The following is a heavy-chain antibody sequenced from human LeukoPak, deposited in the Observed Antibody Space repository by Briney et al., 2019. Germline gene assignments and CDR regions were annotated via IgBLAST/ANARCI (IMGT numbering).Heavy chain of an antibody. Sequence: GGSLRLSCAASGFNFSSYWMSWVRQAPGKGLEWVANIEEDGSEKYYEDSVKGRFTISRDNAKNSLYMQMNSLRAEDTAVYYCAREGGDIADTGFDYWGQGTLVTVSS. D-gene: IGHD2-15*01. CDR1: GFNFSSYW. CDR2: IEEDGSEK. CDR3: AREGGDIADTGFDY. J-gene: IGHJ4*02. V-gene: IGHV3-7*01.